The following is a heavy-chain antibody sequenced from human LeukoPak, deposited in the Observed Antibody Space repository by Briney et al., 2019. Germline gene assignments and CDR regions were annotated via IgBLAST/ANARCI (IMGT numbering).Heavy chain of an antibody. CDR1: GYTFTSYD. Sequence: GGSVKVSCKASGYTFTSYDINWVRQATGQGLEWMGWMNPNSGNTGYAQKFQGRVTMTRNTSISTAYMELSSLRSEDTAVYYCASLGFGEFLDAFDIWGQGTMVTVSS. J-gene: IGHJ3*02. V-gene: IGHV1-8*01. CDR3: ASLGFGEFLDAFDI. CDR2: MNPNSGNT. D-gene: IGHD3-10*01.